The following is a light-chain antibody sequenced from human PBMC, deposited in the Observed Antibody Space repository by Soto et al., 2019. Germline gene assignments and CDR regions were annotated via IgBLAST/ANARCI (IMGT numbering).Light chain of an antibody. CDR2: GAS. V-gene: IGKV3-20*01. J-gene: IGKJ1*01. CDR1: QSVSSTY. Sequence: EIVLTQSPGTLSLSPGERATLSCRASQSVSSTYLAWYQQKPGQAPRLLIYGASNRGTGIPDRFSGSGSGTDFTLTSSRLEPEDFAVYYCQQYGGSRWTFGQGTRVDI. CDR3: QQYGGSRWT.